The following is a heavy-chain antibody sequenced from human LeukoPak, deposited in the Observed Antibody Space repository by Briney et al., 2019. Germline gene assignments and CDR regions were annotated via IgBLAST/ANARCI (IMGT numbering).Heavy chain of an antibody. Sequence: PGGSLRLSCAASGFTFSSYAMSWVRQAPGKGLEWVSAISGSGGSTYYADSVKGRFTISRDNSKNTLYLQMNSLRAEDTAVYYCAKDLGVVPAPPSDYWGQGALVTVSS. D-gene: IGHD2-2*01. J-gene: IGHJ4*02. CDR1: GFTFSSYA. CDR3: AKDLGVVPAPPSDY. CDR2: ISGSGGST. V-gene: IGHV3-23*01.